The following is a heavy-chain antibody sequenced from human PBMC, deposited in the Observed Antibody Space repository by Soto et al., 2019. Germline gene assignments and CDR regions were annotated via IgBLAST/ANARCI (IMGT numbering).Heavy chain of an antibody. CDR2: INHSGST. CDR3: ARAYCTSISCSNFDY. CDR1: VGSFSGYY. Sequence: SETLSLTCAVYVGSFSGYYWSWIRQPPGKGLEWIGEINHSGSTNYNPSLKSRVTISVDTSKNQFSLKLSSVTAADTAVYYCARAYCTSISCSNFDYWGQGTLVTVSS. V-gene: IGHV4-34*01. J-gene: IGHJ4*02. D-gene: IGHD2-2*01.